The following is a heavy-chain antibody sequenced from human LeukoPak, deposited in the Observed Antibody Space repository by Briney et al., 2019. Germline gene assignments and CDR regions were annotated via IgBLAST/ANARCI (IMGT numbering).Heavy chain of an antibody. V-gene: IGHV4-59*01. CDR1: GVSITNYY. CDR3: ARDGAYCGGDCYSWNDAFDI. D-gene: IGHD2-21*02. J-gene: IGHJ3*02. CDR2: IYYSGST. Sequence: SETLSLTCTVSGVSITNYYWSWIRQPPGKGLEWIGYIYYSGSTNYNPSLKSRVTISVDTSKNQFSLKLSSVTAADTAVYYCARDGAYCGGDCYSWNDAFDIWGQGTMVTVSS.